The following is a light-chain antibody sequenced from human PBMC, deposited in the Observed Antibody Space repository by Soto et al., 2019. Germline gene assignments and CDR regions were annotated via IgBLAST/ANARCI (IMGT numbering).Light chain of an antibody. CDR3: SSYACSNITVV. CDR1: SSDVGGYNY. Sequence: QSALNQPPSASGSPVQSVPISCTGTSSDVGGYNYVSWYQQHPGKAPQLMIYEVSNRPSGVPDCFPGSKSGNPASLSVPELQSEDEANYYFSSYACSNITVVFGGGSKFTVL. CDR2: EVS. J-gene: IGLJ2*01. V-gene: IGLV2-8*01.